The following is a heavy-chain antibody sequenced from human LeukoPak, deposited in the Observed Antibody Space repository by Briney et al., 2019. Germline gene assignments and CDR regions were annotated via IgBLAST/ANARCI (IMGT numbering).Heavy chain of an antibody. CDR3: ARSHDHLWGNYPDY. CDR2: IHHDGRI. D-gene: IGHD3-16*02. Sequence: SETLPLTCDVSGGSIDSTNWWNWVRQPPGKGLEWIGEIHHDGRINYNPSLKSRVTLSVDKSKNQFSLRLNSVTAADTAMYYCARSHDHLWGNYPDYWGQGTLVTVSS. CDR1: GGSIDSTNW. V-gene: IGHV4/OR15-8*01. J-gene: IGHJ4*02.